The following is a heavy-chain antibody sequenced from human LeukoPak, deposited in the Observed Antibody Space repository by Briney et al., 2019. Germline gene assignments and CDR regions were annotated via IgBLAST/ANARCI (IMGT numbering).Heavy chain of an antibody. CDR1: GFTFSTYS. V-gene: IGHV3-48*02. Sequence: GGSLRLSCAASGFTFSTYSMNWVRQAPGKGLEWVSYISSGSSSIYYADSMKGRFTISRDNAKNSLYLQMNSLRDEDTAVYYCASRRESFDYWGQGTLVTVSS. CDR3: ASRRESFDY. J-gene: IGHJ4*02. CDR2: ISSGSSSI.